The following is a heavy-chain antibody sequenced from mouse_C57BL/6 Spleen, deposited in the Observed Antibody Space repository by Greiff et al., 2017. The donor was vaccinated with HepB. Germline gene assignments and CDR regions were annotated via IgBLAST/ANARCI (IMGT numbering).Heavy chain of an antibody. CDR2: ISSGSSTI. CDR1: GFTFSDYG. J-gene: IGHJ3*01. D-gene: IGHD3-2*02. CDR3: ARPSSGYPAWFAY. V-gene: IGHV5-17*01. Sequence: EVHLVESGGGLVKPGGSLKLSCAASGFTFSDYGMHWVRQAPEKGLEWVAYISSGSSTIYYADTVKGRFTISRDNAKNTLFLQMTSLRSEDTAMYYCARPSSGYPAWFAYWGQGTLVTVSA.